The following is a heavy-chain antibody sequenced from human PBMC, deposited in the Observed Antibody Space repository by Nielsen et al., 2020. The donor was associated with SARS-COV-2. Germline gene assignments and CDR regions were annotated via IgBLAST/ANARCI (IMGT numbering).Heavy chain of an antibody. Sequence: GESLKISCAASGFIFSDYAMAWVRQAPGKRLEWVSVIDVGGDTDYTDSVKGRFTISRDNSRNTLYLQINSLRVDDTAVYYCARDLTGDAFDIWGQGTMVTVSS. CDR2: IDVGGDT. CDR3: ARDLTGDAFDI. D-gene: IGHD2-8*02. V-gene: IGHV3-23*01. CDR1: GFIFSDYA. J-gene: IGHJ3*02.